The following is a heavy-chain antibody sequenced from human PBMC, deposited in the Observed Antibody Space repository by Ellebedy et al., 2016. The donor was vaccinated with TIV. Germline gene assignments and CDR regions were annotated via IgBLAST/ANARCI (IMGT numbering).Heavy chain of an antibody. Sequence: AASVKVSCKASGGTFSSYAISWVRQAPGQGLEWMGGIIPIFGTANYAQKFQGRVTITADESTSTAYMELRSLRSDDTAVYYCARVFYYGSKYYFDYWGQGTLVTVSS. CDR2: IIPIFGTA. CDR3: ARVFYYGSKYYFDY. CDR1: GGTFSSYA. V-gene: IGHV1-69*13. D-gene: IGHD3-10*01. J-gene: IGHJ4*02.